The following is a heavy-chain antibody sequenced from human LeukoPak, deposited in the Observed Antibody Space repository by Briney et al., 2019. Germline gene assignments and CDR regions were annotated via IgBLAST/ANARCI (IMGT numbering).Heavy chain of an antibody. CDR3: ARISQELRDAFDI. CDR1: GYTFTSYD. V-gene: IGHV1-8*01. D-gene: IGHD1-26*01. Sequence: ASVKVSCKASGYTFTSYDINWVRQATGQGLEWMGWMNPNSGNTGYAQKFQGRVTMTRNTSISTAYMELSSLRSEDTAVYYCARISQELRDAFDIWGQGTMVTVSS. J-gene: IGHJ3*02. CDR2: MNPNSGNT.